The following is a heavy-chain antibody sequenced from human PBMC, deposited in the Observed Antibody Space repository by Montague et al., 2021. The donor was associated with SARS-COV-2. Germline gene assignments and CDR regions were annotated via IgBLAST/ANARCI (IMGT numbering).Heavy chain of an antibody. CDR3: ARDHDFRGWFDP. D-gene: IGHD3/OR15-3a*01. V-gene: IGHV1-69*13. J-gene: IGHJ5*02. CDR2: IIIKVGAA. Sequence: SVKVSCKASGGTFSSYAISWVRQAPGQGLEWMGGIIIKVGAANYAQKFQDRVTITADEFTSTAYMEMRSLISEDTAVYYCARDHDFRGWFDPWGQGTLVTVSS. CDR1: GGTFSSYA.